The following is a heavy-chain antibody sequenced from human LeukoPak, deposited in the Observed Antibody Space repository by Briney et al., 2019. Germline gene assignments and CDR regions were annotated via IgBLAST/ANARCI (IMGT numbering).Heavy chain of an antibody. Sequence: ASVKVSCKASGYTFTSYGISWVRQAPGQGLEWMGWISAYNGNTNYAQKLQGRVTTTTDTSTSTAYMELRSLRSDDTAVYYCARELVPTAAAGTIGWFDPWGQGTLVTVSS. D-gene: IGHD6-13*01. CDR2: ISAYNGNT. V-gene: IGHV1-18*01. CDR3: ARELVPTAAAGTIGWFDP. CDR1: GYTFTSYG. J-gene: IGHJ5*02.